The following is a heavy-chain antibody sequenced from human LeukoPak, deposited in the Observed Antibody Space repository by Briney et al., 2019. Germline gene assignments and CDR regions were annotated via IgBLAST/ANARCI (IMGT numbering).Heavy chain of an antibody. D-gene: IGHD2-15*01. CDR3: ASVYVMGYCSGGSCYSGLDY. V-gene: IGHV1-69*06. Sequence: SVKVSCKASVGTFSSYAISWERQAPGQGLECMGGIIPIFGTANYAQKFQGRVTITADKSTSTAYMELSSLRSEDTAVYYCASVYVMGYCSGGSCYSGLDYWGQGTLVTVSS. J-gene: IGHJ4*02. CDR2: IIPIFGTA. CDR1: VGTFSSYA.